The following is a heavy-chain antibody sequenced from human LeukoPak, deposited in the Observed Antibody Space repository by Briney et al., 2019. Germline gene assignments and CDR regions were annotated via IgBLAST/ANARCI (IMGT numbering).Heavy chain of an antibody. Sequence: PSETLSLTCAVSGYSISSGYYWGWIRQPPGKGLEWIGSIYHSGSTYYNPSLKSRVTISVDTSKNQFSLKLSSVTAADTAVYYCARVGPRQVAMGYFDLWGRGTLVTVSS. D-gene: IGHD5-24*01. CDR2: IYHSGST. V-gene: IGHV4-38-2*01. CDR1: GYSISSGYY. J-gene: IGHJ2*01. CDR3: ARVGPRQVAMGYFDL.